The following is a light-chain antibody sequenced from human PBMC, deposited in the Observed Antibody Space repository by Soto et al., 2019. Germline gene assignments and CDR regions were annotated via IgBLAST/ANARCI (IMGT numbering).Light chain of an antibody. CDR3: QSYDSSLSVWV. V-gene: IGLV1-40*01. CDR2: GNS. CDR1: SSNIGAGYD. J-gene: IGLJ3*02. Sequence: QSVLTQPPSVSGAPGQRVTISCTGSSSNIGAGYDVHWYQQLPGTAPKLLISGNSNRPSGVPDRFSGSKSGTSASLAITGLQAEDETDYYCQSYDSSLSVWVFGGGTKLTVL.